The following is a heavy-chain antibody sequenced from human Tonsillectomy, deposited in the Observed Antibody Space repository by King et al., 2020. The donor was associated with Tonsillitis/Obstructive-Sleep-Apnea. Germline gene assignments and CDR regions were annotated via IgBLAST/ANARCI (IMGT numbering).Heavy chain of an antibody. V-gene: IGHV3-30*04. D-gene: IGHD3-22*01. CDR3: AVGVGNVGYHYEWYFHL. CDR2: ISYVVSNE. J-gene: IGHJ2*01. Sequence: WVRQPPGKGLEWVAAISYVVSNEYYADSVQCRFTISRDTSKHTVYLQLNILTKEDTSVYYFAVGVGNVGYHYEWYFHLWGRCTLVTVYS.